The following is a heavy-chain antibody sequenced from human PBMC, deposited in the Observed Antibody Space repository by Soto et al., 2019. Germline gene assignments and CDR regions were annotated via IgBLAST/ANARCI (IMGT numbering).Heavy chain of an antibody. D-gene: IGHD3-10*01. J-gene: IGHJ5*02. CDR3: ARGPMVDGWFDP. Sequence: QVQLVQSGAEVKKPGSSVKVSCKASGGTFSSYTISWVRQAPGQGLEWMGRIIPILGIANYAKKFQGRVTITADKSTSTAYMELSSLRSEDTAVYYCARGPMVDGWFDPWGQGTLVTVSS. V-gene: IGHV1-69*02. CDR2: IIPILGIA. CDR1: GGTFSSYT.